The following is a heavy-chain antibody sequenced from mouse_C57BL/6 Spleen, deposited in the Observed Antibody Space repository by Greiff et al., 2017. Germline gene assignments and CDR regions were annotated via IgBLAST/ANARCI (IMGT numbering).Heavy chain of an antibody. Sequence: QVQLKESGPELVKPGASVKISCKASGYAFSSSWMNWVKQRPGKGLEWIGRIYPGDGDTNYNGKFKGKATLTADKSSSTAYMQLSSLTSEDSAVYFCASPLYYGNPGYWGQGTTLTVSS. J-gene: IGHJ2*01. CDR3: ASPLYYGNPGY. D-gene: IGHD2-1*01. V-gene: IGHV1-82*01. CDR1: GYAFSSSW. CDR2: IYPGDGDT.